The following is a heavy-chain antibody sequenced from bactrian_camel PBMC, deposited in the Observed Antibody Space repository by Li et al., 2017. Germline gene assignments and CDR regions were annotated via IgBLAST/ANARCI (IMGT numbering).Heavy chain of an antibody. CDR2: IYTGDGTV. Sequence: VQLVESGGSSVQAGEPLRLSCVGSGSISISYCMGWFRQAPGQEREGVATIYTGDGTVNYADSVKGRFTISRDNAKNTVYLQMDSLEPEDTAMYYCAADSGFSQSQVLSSEWYKYWGQGTQVTVS. V-gene: IGHV3S31*01. CDR1: GSISISYC. D-gene: IGHD3*01. J-gene: IGHJ4*01. CDR3: AADSGFSQSQVLSSEWYKY.